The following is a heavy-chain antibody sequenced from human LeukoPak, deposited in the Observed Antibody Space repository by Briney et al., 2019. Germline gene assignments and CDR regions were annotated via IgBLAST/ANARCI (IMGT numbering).Heavy chain of an antibody. J-gene: IGHJ4*02. CDR2: VSAYNGNT. D-gene: IGHD5-12*01. Sequence: ASVKVSCKASGFPFTSHGISWVRQAPGHGLEWMGWVSAYNGNTNYVQRLQGRVTMTTDTSTSTVYMELRSLRSDDTAVYYCAREARFCSNSGCSPGRSDFWGQGTLVIVSS. CDR1: GFPFTSHG. V-gene: IGHV1-18*01. CDR3: AREARFCSNSGCSPGRSDF.